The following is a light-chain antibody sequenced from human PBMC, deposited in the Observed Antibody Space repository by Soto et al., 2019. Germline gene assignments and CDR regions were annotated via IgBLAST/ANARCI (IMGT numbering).Light chain of an antibody. Sequence: QSVLTQPPSASGTPGQRVTISCSGSSSNIGSNTVNWYQQHPGKAPKLMIYEVTKRPSGVPDRFSGSKSGNTASLTVSGLQAEDEADYFCCSHAGDNTYVFGTGTKLTVL. V-gene: IGLV2-8*01. CDR1: SSNIGSNT. J-gene: IGLJ1*01. CDR3: CSHAGDNTYV. CDR2: EVT.